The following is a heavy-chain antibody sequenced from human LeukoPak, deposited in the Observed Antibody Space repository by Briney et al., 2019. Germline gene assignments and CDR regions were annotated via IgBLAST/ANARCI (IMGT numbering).Heavy chain of an antibody. V-gene: IGHV3-53*01. J-gene: IGHJ3*02. CDR1: GFTVSSNY. CDR3: ARDEYNWNVDAFDI. Sequence: GGSLRLSCAAYGFTVSSNYMSWVRQAPGKGLEWVSIIYSGGSTFYADSVKGRFTISRDNPKNTLYLQMDSLRAEDTAVYYCARDEYNWNVDAFDIWGQGTVVTVSS. CDR2: IYSGGST. D-gene: IGHD1-20*01.